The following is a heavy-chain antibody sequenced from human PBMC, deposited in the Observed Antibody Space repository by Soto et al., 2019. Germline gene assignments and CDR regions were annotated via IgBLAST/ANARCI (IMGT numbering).Heavy chain of an antibody. J-gene: IGHJ6*02. Sequence: PGGSLRLSCAASGFALSNHGIHWVRQAPGKGLEWVAVIWSDGSNKYYVDSVKGRFTISRDNSKNTLHLQMNSLRAEDTAVYYCARDGSNKPGFYYGMDVWGQGTTVTVSS. CDR2: IWSDGSNK. D-gene: IGHD4-4*01. CDR1: GFALSNHG. V-gene: IGHV3-33*01. CDR3: ARDGSNKPGFYYGMDV.